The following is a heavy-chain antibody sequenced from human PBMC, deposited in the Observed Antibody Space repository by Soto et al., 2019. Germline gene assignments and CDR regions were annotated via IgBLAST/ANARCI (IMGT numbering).Heavy chain of an antibody. V-gene: IGHV1-69*02. J-gene: IGHJ4*02. D-gene: IGHD2-21*01. CDR2: FIPILDMA. CDR3: AITYCRDNSCPRDFDF. CDR1: GGTFNTYT. Sequence: QVQVVQSGAEVTTPESSVKVSCKPSGGTFNTYTVNWVRLAPGHGLEWMGRFIPILDMANYAQQFQDRVTIPADRSTFTAYKELNSLTSDDTAVYYCAITYCRDNSCPRDFDFWGPGTRVTVSS.